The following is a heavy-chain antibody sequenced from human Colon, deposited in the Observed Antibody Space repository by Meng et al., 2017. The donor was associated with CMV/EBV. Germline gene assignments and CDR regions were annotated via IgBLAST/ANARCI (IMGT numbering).Heavy chain of an antibody. CDR2: IKSKTDGGTT. CDR1: GFNFNSYG. V-gene: IGHV3-15*01. CDR3: TTDPPDYYDSSGYGEY. Sequence: GGSLRLSCAASGFNFNSYGMHWVRQAPGKGLEWVGRIKSKTDGGTTDYAAPVKGRFTISRDDSKNTLYLQMNSLKTEDTAVYYCTTDPPDYYDSSGYGEYWGQGTLVTVSS. D-gene: IGHD3-22*01. J-gene: IGHJ4*02.